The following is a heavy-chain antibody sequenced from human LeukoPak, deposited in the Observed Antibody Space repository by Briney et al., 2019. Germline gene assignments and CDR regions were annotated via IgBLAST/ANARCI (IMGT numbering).Heavy chain of an antibody. CDR3: AKARDEGILGTTFDY. Sequence: GGSLRLSCAASGCTFSNYAMSWVRQAPGKGLEWVSVISVSGGSTYYADSVKGRFTISRDNSKSTLYLQMNSLRAEDTAVYYCAKARDEGILGTTFDYWGQGTLVTVSS. D-gene: IGHD1-14*01. CDR2: ISVSGGST. J-gene: IGHJ4*02. CDR1: GCTFSNYA. V-gene: IGHV3-23*01.